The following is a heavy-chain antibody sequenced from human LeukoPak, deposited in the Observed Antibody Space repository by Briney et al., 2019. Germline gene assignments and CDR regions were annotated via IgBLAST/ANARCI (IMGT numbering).Heavy chain of an antibody. J-gene: IGHJ6*03. CDR1: GFTFSSYG. D-gene: IGHD5-12*01. Sequence: GGSLRLSCAASGFTFSSYGMSWVRQAPGKGLEWVSAISRSGGSTYYADSVKGRFTISRDNSKNTLYLQMNSLRAEDTAVYYCAKGGGYEAQYYYYYLDVWGKGTTVTISS. CDR3: AKGGGYEAQYYYYYLDV. CDR2: ISRSGGST. V-gene: IGHV3-23*01.